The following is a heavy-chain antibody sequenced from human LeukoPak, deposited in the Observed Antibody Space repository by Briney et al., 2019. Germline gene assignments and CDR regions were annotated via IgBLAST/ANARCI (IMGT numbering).Heavy chain of an antibody. Sequence: GGSLRLSCAASGFTFDDYAMHWVRQAPGEGLEWVSGISWNSGSIGYADSVKGRFTISRDNAKNSLYLQMNSLRAEDTALYYCAKDLHSGYDSPPIFDYWGQGTLVTVSS. D-gene: IGHD5-12*01. V-gene: IGHV3-9*01. CDR3: AKDLHSGYDSPPIFDY. J-gene: IGHJ4*02. CDR1: GFTFDDYA. CDR2: ISWNSGSI.